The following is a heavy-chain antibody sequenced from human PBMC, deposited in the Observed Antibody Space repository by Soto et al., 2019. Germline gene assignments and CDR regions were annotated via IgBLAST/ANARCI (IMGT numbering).Heavy chain of an antibody. CDR1: GGTFSSYA. CDR3: ARDRGRAAPSPFAY. CDR2: IIPIFGTA. V-gene: IGHV1-69*13. J-gene: IGHJ4*02. Sequence: SVKVSCKASGGTFSSYAISWVRQAPGQGLEWMGGIIPIFGTANYAQKFQGRVTITADESTSTAYMELSSLRSEDTAVYYCARDRGRAAPSPFAYCGQGTLVTVSS. D-gene: IGHD3-10*01.